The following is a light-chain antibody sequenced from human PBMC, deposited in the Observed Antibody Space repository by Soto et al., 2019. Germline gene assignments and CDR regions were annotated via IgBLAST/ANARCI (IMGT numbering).Light chain of an antibody. Sequence: DIQMTQSPSTLSASVGDRVTITCRASQSISTWLAWYQQKQGKAPKLLIYTASNLEGGVPSRFSGSGSGTEFTLTISSLQPDDFATYYCQQYNSAWTFGQGTKVDIK. CDR1: QSISTW. CDR3: QQYNSAWT. V-gene: IGKV1-5*03. J-gene: IGKJ1*01. CDR2: TAS.